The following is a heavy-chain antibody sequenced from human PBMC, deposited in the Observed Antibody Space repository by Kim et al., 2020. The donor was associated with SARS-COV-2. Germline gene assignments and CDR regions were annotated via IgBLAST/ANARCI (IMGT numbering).Heavy chain of an antibody. CDR1: GGSFSGYY. V-gene: IGHV4-34*01. J-gene: IGHJ4*02. CDR2: INHSGST. CDR3: ARGWDYYGSGSYIYFDY. D-gene: IGHD3-10*01. Sequence: SETLSLTCAVYGGSFSGYYWSWIRQPPGKGLEWIGEINHSGSTNYNPSLKSRVTISVDTSKNQFSLKLSSVTAADTAVYYCARGWDYYGSGSYIYFDYWGQGTLVTVSS.